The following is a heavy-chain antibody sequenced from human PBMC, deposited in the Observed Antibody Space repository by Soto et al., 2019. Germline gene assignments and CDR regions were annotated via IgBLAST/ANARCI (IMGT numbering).Heavy chain of an antibody. V-gene: IGHV3-23*01. J-gene: IGHJ4*02. D-gene: IGHD3-22*01. CDR2: ISGSGGST. Sequence: GGSLRLSCAASGFTFSSYAMSWVRQAPGKGLEWVSAISGSGGSTYYADSVKGRFTISRDSSKNTLYLQMNSLRAEDTAVYYCAKDYYDSSGYYPAPFDYWGQGTLVTVSS. CDR1: GFTFSSYA. CDR3: AKDYYDSSGYYPAPFDY.